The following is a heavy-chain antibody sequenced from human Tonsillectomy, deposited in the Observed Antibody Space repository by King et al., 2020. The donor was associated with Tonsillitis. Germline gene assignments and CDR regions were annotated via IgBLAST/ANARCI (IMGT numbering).Heavy chain of an antibody. Sequence: VQLVESGGGLVQPGRSLRLSCAASGFTFDDYAVHWVRQAPGKGLEWVSGISWNSGSIGYADSVKGRFIISRDNAKNSLYLQMNSLRAEDTALYYCARLGGIAAAGHGGHWGQGTLVTVSS. CDR3: ARLGGIAAAGHGGH. D-gene: IGHD6-13*01. V-gene: IGHV3-9*01. J-gene: IGHJ4*02. CDR2: ISWNSGSI. CDR1: GFTFDDYA.